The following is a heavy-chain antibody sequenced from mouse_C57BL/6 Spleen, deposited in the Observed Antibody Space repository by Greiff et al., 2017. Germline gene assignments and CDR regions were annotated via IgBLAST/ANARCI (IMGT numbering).Heavy chain of an antibody. J-gene: IGHJ4*01. CDR3: TREGYGSGYDYAMDY. D-gene: IGHD1-1*01. CDR1: GFTFSSYA. V-gene: IGHV5-9-1*02. CDR2: ISSGGDYI. Sequence: EVQRVESGDGLVKPGGSLKLSCAASGFTFSSYAMSWVRQTPEQRLEWVAYISSGGDYIYYADTVKGRFTISRDNARNTLYLQLSSLKSEDTAMYYCTREGYGSGYDYAMDYWGQGTSVTVAT.